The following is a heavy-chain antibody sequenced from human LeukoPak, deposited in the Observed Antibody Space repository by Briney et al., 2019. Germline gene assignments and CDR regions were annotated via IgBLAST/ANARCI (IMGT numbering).Heavy chain of an antibody. Sequence: GGSLRLSCEASGFTFSDPYMSWIRQAPGKGLECLSYISGSGTDINYADSVRGRFTISRDNAKNSLYLQMNSLRAEDTAVYYCAELGITMIGGVWGKGTTVTISS. J-gene: IGHJ6*04. CDR3: AELGITMIGGV. CDR1: GFTFSDPY. V-gene: IGHV3-11*04. D-gene: IGHD3-10*02. CDR2: ISGSGTDI.